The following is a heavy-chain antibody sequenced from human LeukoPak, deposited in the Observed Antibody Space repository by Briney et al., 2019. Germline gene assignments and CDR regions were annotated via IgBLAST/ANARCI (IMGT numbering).Heavy chain of an antibody. J-gene: IGHJ4*02. V-gene: IGHV1-2*02. Sequence: GASVKVSCKASGYTFTGYYMHWVRQAPGQGLKWMGWINPNSGGTNYAQKFQGRVTMTRDTSISTAYMELSRLRSDDTAVYYCARREEYCGGDCLGYWGQGTLVTVSS. CDR2: INPNSGGT. CDR3: ARREEYCGGDCLGY. D-gene: IGHD2-21*01. CDR1: GYTFTGYY.